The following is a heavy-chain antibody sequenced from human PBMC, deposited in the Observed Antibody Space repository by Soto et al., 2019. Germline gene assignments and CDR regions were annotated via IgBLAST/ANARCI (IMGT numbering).Heavy chain of an antibody. Sequence: ASVKVSCKASGYTFTSYYMHWVRQAPGQGLEWMGIINPSGGSTSYAQKFQGRFTMTRDTSTSTVYMELSSLRSEDTAVYYCAREGITIFGVVTSDYGMDVWGQGTTVTVSS. D-gene: IGHD3-3*01. CDR1: GYTFTSYY. V-gene: IGHV1-46*01. J-gene: IGHJ6*02. CDR3: AREGITIFGVVTSDYGMDV. CDR2: INPSGGST.